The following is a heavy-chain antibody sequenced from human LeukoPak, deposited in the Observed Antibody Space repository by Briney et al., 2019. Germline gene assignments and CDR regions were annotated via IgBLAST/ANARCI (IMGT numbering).Heavy chain of an antibody. CDR3: ARGNGDLPDY. CDR1: GFTYSSCA. Sequence: GGSLRLSCAASGFTYSSCAMSWVRQAPGKGLEWVSTVRGSGGGTYYADSVKGRFTISRDNSKNTLYLQMNSLRAEDTAVYYCARGNGDLPDYWGQGTLVTVSS. V-gene: IGHV3-23*01. J-gene: IGHJ4*02. CDR2: VRGSGGGT. D-gene: IGHD4-17*01.